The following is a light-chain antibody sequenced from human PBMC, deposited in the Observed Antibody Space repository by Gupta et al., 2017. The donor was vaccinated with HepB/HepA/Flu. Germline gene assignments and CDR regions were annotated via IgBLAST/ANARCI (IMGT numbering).Light chain of an antibody. CDR2: DVT. CDR3: SSYAGSNNFV. V-gene: IGLV2-8*01. CDR1: SSDVGGYNY. Sequence: QSALTQPPSASGSPGQSVTISCTGTSSDVGGYNYVSWYQLHPGKAPKLMIYDVTNRPAGVPDRFSGSKSGNTASLTVSGRQAEDEADYYCSSYAGSNNFVFGTGTKVTVL. J-gene: IGLJ1*01.